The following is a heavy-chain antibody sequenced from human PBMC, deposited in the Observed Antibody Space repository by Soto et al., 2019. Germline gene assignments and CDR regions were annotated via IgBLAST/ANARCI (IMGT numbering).Heavy chain of an antibody. CDR1: GDSVSSNSAA. CDR3: ARDAQNCSSTSCYGYYYGMDV. D-gene: IGHD2-2*01. CDR2: TYYRSKWYN. V-gene: IGHV6-1*01. Sequence: SQTLSLTCAISGDSVSSNSAAWNWIRQSPSRGLEWLGRTYYRSKWYNDYAVSVKSRITINPDTSKNQFSLQLNSVTPEDTAVYYCARDAQNCSSTSCYGYYYGMDVWGQGTTVTVSS. J-gene: IGHJ6*02.